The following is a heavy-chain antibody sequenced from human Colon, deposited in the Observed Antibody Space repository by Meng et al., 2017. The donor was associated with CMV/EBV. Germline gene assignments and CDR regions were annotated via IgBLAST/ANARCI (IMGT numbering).Heavy chain of an antibody. V-gene: IGHV3-21*04. Sequence: SGFTLNHYGMNWVRQAPGRGLEWVSYISSSSTYIFYADSVKGRFTISRDNSKNTLYLQMSSLRAEDTAVYYCAKDRGRQGFYYFDDWGQGTLVTVSS. D-gene: IGHD1-26*01. CDR3: AKDRGRQGFYYFDD. CDR1: GFTLNHYG. J-gene: IGHJ4*02. CDR2: ISSSSTYI.